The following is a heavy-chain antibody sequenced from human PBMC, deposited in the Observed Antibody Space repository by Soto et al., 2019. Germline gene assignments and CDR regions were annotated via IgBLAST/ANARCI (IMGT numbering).Heavy chain of an antibody. Sequence: SETLSLPCTVSGGFLSRTHSYWGWIRQPPGKGLDWIGIIYSNGVTSYSPSLGCRVTMSIDTPNNQVSLRLNSVSAADTALYYCSRGLYAQWHYVSWGLAILVTV. CDR2: IYSNGVT. J-gene: IGHJ5*02. V-gene: IGHV4-39*01. D-gene: IGHD2-8*01. CDR1: GGFLSRTHSY. CDR3: SRGLYAQWHYVS.